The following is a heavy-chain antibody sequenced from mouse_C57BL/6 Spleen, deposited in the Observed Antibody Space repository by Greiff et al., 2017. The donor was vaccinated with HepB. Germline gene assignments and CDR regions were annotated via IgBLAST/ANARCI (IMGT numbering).Heavy chain of an antibody. CDR2: ISYDGSN. CDR3: ARADGYYIFDY. J-gene: IGHJ2*01. V-gene: IGHV3-6*01. Sequence: EVKLQESGPGLVKPSQSLSLTCSVTGYSITSGYYWNWIRQFPGNKLEWMGYISYDGSNNYNPSLKNRISITRDTSKNQFFLKLNSVTTEDTATYDCARADGYYIFDYWGQGTTLTVSS. D-gene: IGHD2-3*01. CDR1: GYSITSGYY.